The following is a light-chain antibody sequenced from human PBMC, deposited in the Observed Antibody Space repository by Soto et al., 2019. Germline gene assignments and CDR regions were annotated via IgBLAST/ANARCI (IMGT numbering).Light chain of an antibody. CDR1: SSNIGGNS. Sequence: QSVLTQPPSGSVAPGRNDTISCPETSSNIGGNSVSWYQQLPGTAPKLLIYDDNKRPSGIPDRFSGSKSGTSATLGITGFQTGDEADYYCGSWDGRLSAYVFGTGPKVTVL. V-gene: IGLV1-51*01. CDR3: GSWDGRLSAYV. CDR2: DDN. J-gene: IGLJ1*01.